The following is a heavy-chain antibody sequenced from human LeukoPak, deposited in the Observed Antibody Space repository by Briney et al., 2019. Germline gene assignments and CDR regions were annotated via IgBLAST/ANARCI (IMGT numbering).Heavy chain of an antibody. CDR3: ARMSGGSSLHFDS. J-gene: IGHJ4*02. V-gene: IGHV3-66*02. CDR2: IYSGGAT. Sequence: GGSLRLSCVASGFTVSSNYMNWVRQAPGKGLEWVSIIYSGGATYYADSVKGRFTISSDNSKNTLYLQMNSLRAEDTAAYYCARMSGGSSLHFDSWGQGTLVTVSS. D-gene: IGHD6-6*01. CDR1: GFTVSSNY.